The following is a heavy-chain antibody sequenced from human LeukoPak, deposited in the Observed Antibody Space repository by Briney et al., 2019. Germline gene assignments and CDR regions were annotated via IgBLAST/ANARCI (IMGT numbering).Heavy chain of an antibody. V-gene: IGHV4-59*12. Sequence: SETLSLTCTVSGGSISSYYWSWIRQPPGKGLEWIGYIYYSGSTNYNPSLKSRVTISVDTSKNQSSLTLSSVTAADTAVYFCARDSYCSATSSSCGDYWGQGILVTVSS. CDR1: GGSISSYY. J-gene: IGHJ4*02. CDR2: IYYSGST. D-gene: IGHD2-15*01. CDR3: ARDSYCSATSSSCGDY.